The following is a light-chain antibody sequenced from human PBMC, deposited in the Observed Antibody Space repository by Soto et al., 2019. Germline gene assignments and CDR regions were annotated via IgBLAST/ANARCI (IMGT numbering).Light chain of an antibody. V-gene: IGKV1-12*02. CDR1: QDISTW. Sequence: DFQMTQSPSSLSAAVGDRVTITCRASQDISTWLAWYQQKPGKAPKLLIYAASSLQSAVPSRFSGSGSGTDLTLTISSLQPEDSATYYCRQANTFPFSFGPGTKVDIK. J-gene: IGKJ3*01. CDR2: AAS. CDR3: RQANTFPFS.